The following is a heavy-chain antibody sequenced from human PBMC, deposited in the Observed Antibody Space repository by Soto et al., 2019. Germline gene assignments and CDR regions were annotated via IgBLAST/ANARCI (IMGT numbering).Heavy chain of an antibody. D-gene: IGHD6-6*01. J-gene: IGHJ4*02. CDR3: AKEIVLGASTLEY. CDR2: ISGSTGTT. CDR1: GFMFNHYA. V-gene: IGHV3-23*01. Sequence: AQVLESGGGLVQPGGSLRLSCEASGFMFNHYAMAWVRQTPGKGLEWVSVISGSTGTTYYADSVKGLFTISRDNSKNTVYVQMNSLRVEDSALYSCAKEIVLGASTLEYWGPGTRVTVSS.